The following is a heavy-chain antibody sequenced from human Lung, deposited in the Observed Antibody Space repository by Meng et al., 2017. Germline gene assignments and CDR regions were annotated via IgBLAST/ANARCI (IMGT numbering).Heavy chain of an antibody. CDR3: ARGPTTMAHDFDY. CDR2: INHSGST. CDR1: GGSFSDYY. Sequence: QVPLQRWGAELLNPSESLPLTCVVSGGSFSDYYWSWIRQPPGKGLEWIGKINHSGSTNYNPSLESRATIAVDTSQNNLSLKLSSVTAADSAVYYCARGPTTMAHDFDYWGQGTLVTVSS. V-gene: IGHV4-34*01. D-gene: IGHD4-11*01. J-gene: IGHJ4*02.